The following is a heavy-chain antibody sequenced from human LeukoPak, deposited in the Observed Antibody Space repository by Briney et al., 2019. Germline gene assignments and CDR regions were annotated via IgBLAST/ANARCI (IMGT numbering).Heavy chain of an antibody. J-gene: IGHJ4*02. CDR1: GLTVSSNY. CDR2: IKQDGSEK. Sequence: GGSLRLSCAASGLTVSSNYMNWVRQAPGKGLEWVANIKQDGSEKYYVDSVKGRFTISRDNAKNSLSLQMNSLRVEDTAVYYCARGGRPEYWGQGTLVTVSS. CDR3: ARGGRPEY. V-gene: IGHV3-7*01.